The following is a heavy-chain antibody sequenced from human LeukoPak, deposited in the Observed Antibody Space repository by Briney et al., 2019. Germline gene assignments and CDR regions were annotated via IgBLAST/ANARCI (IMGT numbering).Heavy chain of an antibody. V-gene: IGHV3-53*01. CDR3: ASDLRNLLAYGMDV. Sequence: GGSLRLSCAASGFTVSSNYMSWVRQAPGKGLEWVSVIYSGGSTYYADSVKGRFAISRDNSKNTLYLQMNSLRAEDTAVYYCASDLRNLLAYGMDVWGQGTTVTVSS. CDR1: GFTVSSNY. CDR2: IYSGGST. J-gene: IGHJ6*02. D-gene: IGHD2-21*01.